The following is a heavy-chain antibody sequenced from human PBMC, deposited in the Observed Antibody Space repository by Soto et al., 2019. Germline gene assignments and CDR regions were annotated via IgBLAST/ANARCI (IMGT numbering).Heavy chain of an antibody. D-gene: IGHD1-26*01. Sequence: QVQLVQSGAEVKKPGASVKVSCKASGYTFTTYALHWVRQAPGQRPEWMGWINPASGHTKYSKRFQDRVTITRDTSASTGYMELSSLRSEDTALSYCERSIVGATGEILYNAMDVWGQGTTVTVSS. CDR3: ERSIVGATGEILYNAMDV. CDR2: INPASGHT. J-gene: IGHJ6*02. V-gene: IGHV1-3*01. CDR1: GYTFTTYA.